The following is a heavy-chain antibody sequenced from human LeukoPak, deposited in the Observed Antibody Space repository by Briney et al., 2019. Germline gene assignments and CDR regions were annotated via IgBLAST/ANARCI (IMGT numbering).Heavy chain of an antibody. Sequence: GGSLRLSCAASGFTFSSYAMSWVRQAPGKGLEWVSAISGSGDSTYFADSVKGRFTISRDNSKNTLYLQMNSLRAEDTAVYYCFLTPSSGSFDYWGQGTLVTVSS. V-gene: IGHV3-23*01. D-gene: IGHD1-26*01. CDR2: ISGSGDST. CDR3: FLTPSSGSFDY. CDR1: GFTFSSYA. J-gene: IGHJ4*02.